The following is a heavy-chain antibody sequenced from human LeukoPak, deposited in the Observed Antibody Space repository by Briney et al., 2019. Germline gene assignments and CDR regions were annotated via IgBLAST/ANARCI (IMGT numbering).Heavy chain of an antibody. V-gene: IGHV3-21*01. CDR1: GFTFSGYA. CDR2: ITSSSSYL. CDR3: ARHEYRYSGSYYLYFFDY. J-gene: IGHJ4*02. Sequence: GGSLRLSCATSGFTFSGYAMTWVRQAPGKGLEWVSSITSSSSYLFYADSVQGRFTISRDNVKNSLYLQMNSLRAEDTAVYYCARHEYRYSGSYYLYFFDYWGQGTLVTVSS. D-gene: IGHD1-26*01.